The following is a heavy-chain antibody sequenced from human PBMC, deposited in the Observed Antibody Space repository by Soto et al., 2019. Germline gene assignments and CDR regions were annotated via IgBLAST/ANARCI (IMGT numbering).Heavy chain of an antibody. CDR3: ARSDGGSCSSGAFCWFDS. CDR2: ISGYNVNT. J-gene: IGHJ5*01. V-gene: IGHV1-18*01. D-gene: IGHD2-15*01. Sequence: QVQLVQSGVEVKKPGASVKVSCKASGYTFSNYGISWVRQTPGQGLEWMGWISGYNVNTKYAPKFKGRVTMTKDTSTNTAYMELRSMRSDDSAVYYCARSDGGSCSSGAFCWFDSWGQGTLVTVSS. CDR1: GYTFSNYG.